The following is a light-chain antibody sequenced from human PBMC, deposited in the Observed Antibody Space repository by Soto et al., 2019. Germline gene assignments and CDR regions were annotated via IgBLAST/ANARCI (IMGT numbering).Light chain of an antibody. CDR1: NSDLDSY. V-gene: IGLV2-14*01. Sequence: QSALTQPDSVSGSPGQSITISCTGINSDLDSYVSWYQQYPGKAPKLIIYEVSHPPSGISNRFSGSKSDSTASLTISGLQAEDEADYYCNSNTHTNTWVFGGGTKLTVL. CDR2: EVS. J-gene: IGLJ3*02. CDR3: NSNTHTNTWV.